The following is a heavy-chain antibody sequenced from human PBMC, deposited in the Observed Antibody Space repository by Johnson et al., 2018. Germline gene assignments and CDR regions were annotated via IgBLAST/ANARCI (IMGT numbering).Heavy chain of an antibody. J-gene: IGHJ6*02. CDR1: GFTVSRNY. CDR3: AKATVTTDYYYYYGMDV. Sequence: VQLVQSGGGLVQPGGSLRLSCTASGFTVSRNYISWVRQAPGKGLEWVLVIYSGGNTYYADSVKGRFTISRDNAKNSLYLQMNRLRAEDMALYYVAKATVTTDYYYYYGMDVWGQGTTVTVSS. V-gene: IGHV3-66*01. D-gene: IGHD4-11*01. CDR2: IYSGGNT.